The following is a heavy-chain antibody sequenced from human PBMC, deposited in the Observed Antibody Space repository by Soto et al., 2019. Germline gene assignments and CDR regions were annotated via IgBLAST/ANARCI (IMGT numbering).Heavy chain of an antibody. J-gene: IGHJ6*02. CDR3: ARGKRYYGSGSSPHRYYYYYGMDV. CDR1: GGSISSGGYY. V-gene: IGHV4-31*03. Sequence: QVQLQESGPGLVKPSQTLSLTCTVSGGSISSGGYYWSWIRQHPGKGLEWIGYIYYSGSTYYNPSLKSRVTISVDTSKNHFSLKLSSVTAADTAVYYCARGKRYYGSGSSPHRYYYYYGMDVWGQGTTVTVSS. D-gene: IGHD3-10*01. CDR2: IYYSGST.